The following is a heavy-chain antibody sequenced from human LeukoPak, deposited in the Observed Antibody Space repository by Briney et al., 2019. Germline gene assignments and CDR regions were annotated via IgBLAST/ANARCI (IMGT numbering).Heavy chain of an antibody. V-gene: IGHV4-39*01. CDR2: IYYSGST. CDR3: AGLEGWSSTYYSLFDY. D-gene: IGHD3-22*01. J-gene: IGHJ4*02. Sequence: SETLSLTCNVSGGSISSSSYYWGWIRQPPGKGLEWIGSIYYSGSTYYNPSLQSRVTMSVDTSKNQFSLNLSSVTAADTAVYYCAGLEGWSSTYYSLFDYWGQGTLVTVSS. CDR1: GGSISSSSYY.